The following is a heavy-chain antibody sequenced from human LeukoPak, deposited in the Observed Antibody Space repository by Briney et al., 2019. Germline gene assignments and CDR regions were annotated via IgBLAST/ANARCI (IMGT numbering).Heavy chain of an antibody. CDR1: GGSFSGYY. V-gene: IGHV4-34*01. Sequence: SETLSLTCAVYGGSFSGYYWSWIRQPPGKGLEWIGEINHSGSTNYNPSLKSRVTISVDTSKNQFSLKLSSVTAADTAVYYCVRTYSFFDYWGQGTLVTVSS. CDR2: INHSGST. CDR3: VRTYSFFDY. J-gene: IGHJ4*02. D-gene: IGHD4-11*01.